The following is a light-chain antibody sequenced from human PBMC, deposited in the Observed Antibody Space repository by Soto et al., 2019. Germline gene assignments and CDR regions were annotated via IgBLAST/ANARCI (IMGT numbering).Light chain of an antibody. J-gene: IGLJ3*02. CDR1: SSDVGSYNL. CDR3: CSYAGSSTNWV. V-gene: IGLV2-23*02. CDR2: EVS. Sequence: QSVLTQPASVSGSPGQSITISCTGTSSDVGSYNLVSWYQQHPGKAPKLMIYEVSTRPSGVSNRFSGSKSGYTASLTISGLQAEDEADYYCCSYAGSSTNWVFGGGTKLTVL.